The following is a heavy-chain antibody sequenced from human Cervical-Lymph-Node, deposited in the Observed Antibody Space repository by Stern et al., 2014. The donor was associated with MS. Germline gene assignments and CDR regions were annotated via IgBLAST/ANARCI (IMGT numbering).Heavy chain of an antibody. Sequence: QVQLQESGPGLVKPSETLSLTCTVSGGSISSSTYYWAWIRQPPGKGLEWIGNIYYSGFTYYNPSLKSRVPISVDMSKNQFSLKLSSVTAADTAIYYCARHDSVPRPSQLYSARDRGPGYFDYWGQGTLVTVSS. CDR2: IYYSGFT. CDR1: GGSISSSTYY. CDR3: ARHDSVPRPSQLYSARDRGPGYFDY. V-gene: IGHV4-39*01. D-gene: IGHD1-26*01. J-gene: IGHJ4*02.